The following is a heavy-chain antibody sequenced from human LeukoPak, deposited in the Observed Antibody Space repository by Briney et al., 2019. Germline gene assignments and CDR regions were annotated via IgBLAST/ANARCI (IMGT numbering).Heavy chain of an antibody. Sequence: SETLSLTCTVSGGSISSSSYYWGWIRQPPGKGLEWIGSFYYSGSTCYSPSLKSRVSISVDTSKNHFSLSLTSVTATDTATYYCASGTTLNWFDPWGQGTLVIVSS. CDR3: ASGTTLNWFDP. J-gene: IGHJ5*02. D-gene: IGHD1-14*01. V-gene: IGHV4-39*02. CDR2: FYYSGST. CDR1: GGSISSSSYY.